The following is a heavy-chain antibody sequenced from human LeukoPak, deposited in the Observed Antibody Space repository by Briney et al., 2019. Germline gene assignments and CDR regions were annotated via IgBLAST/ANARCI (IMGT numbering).Heavy chain of an antibody. Sequence: PGGSLRLSCAASGFTFSSYEMNWVRQAPGKGLEWVSYISTSGSSISYADSVKGRFTISRDNSKNTMYLPMDSLRAEDTALYYCAKGSGINHYPWIDPWGQGTLVTVSS. CDR2: ISTSGSSI. J-gene: IGHJ5*02. CDR3: AKGSGINHYPWIDP. D-gene: IGHD1-14*01. V-gene: IGHV3-48*03. CDR1: GFTFSSYE.